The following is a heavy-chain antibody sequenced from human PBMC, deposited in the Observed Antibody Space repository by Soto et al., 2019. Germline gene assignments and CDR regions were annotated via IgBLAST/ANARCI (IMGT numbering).Heavy chain of an antibody. D-gene: IGHD2-21*01. Sequence: PGGSLRLSCAASGFTFSSYAMSWVRQAPGKGLEWVSSISGSGGSTYYSDSVKGRFTISRDNSKNTLYLQMNSLRAEDTAVYYCARSIPRAFDIWGQGTMVTVSS. J-gene: IGHJ3*02. V-gene: IGHV3-23*01. CDR1: GFTFSSYA. CDR2: ISGSGGST. CDR3: ARSIPRAFDI.